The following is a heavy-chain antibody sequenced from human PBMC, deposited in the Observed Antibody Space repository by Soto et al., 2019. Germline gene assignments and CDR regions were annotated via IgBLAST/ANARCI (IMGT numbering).Heavy chain of an antibody. D-gene: IGHD5-18*01. Sequence: HPGGSLRLSCAGSGFTFSGYWMHWVRQAPGKGPVWVSRLNPNGTFTTNADSVKGRFTISRDNAKNTVYLQMNSLRPEDTAVYYCAKEKATRGYSFLVDYWGQGTLVTVSS. CDR3: AKEKATRGYSFLVDY. CDR1: GFTFSGYW. V-gene: IGHV3-74*01. CDR2: LNPNGTFT. J-gene: IGHJ4*02.